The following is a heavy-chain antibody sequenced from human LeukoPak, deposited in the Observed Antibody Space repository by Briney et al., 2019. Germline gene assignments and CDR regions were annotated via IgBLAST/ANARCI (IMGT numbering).Heavy chain of an antibody. Sequence: ASVKVSCKASGYTFTGYYMHWVRQAPGQGLEWMGWINPNSGNTGYAQKFQGRVTMTRDTSISTAYMELSRLRSDDTAVYYCARVASSGWLGFFDYWGQGTLVTVSS. CDR2: INPNSGNT. CDR1: GYTFTGYY. J-gene: IGHJ4*02. V-gene: IGHV1-2*02. CDR3: ARVASSGWLGFFDY. D-gene: IGHD6-19*01.